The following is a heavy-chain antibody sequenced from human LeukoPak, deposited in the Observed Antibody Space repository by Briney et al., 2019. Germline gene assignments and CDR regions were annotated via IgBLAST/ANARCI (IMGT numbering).Heavy chain of an antibody. V-gene: IGHV5-51*01. CDR2: IYPGDSDT. CDR3: ARHRGLGYCSSTSCYADAFDI. Sequence: GESLKISCKGSGDSFTSYWIGWVRQMPGKGLEWMGIIYPGDSDTRYSPSFQGQVTISADKSISTAYLQWSSLKASDTAMYYCARHRGLGYCSSTSCYADAFDIWGQGTMVTVSS. CDR1: GDSFTSYW. J-gene: IGHJ3*02. D-gene: IGHD2-2*01.